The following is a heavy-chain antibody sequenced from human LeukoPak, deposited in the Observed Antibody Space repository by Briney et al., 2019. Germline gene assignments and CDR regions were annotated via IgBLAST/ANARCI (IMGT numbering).Heavy chain of an antibody. CDR1: GFTFSSYE. D-gene: IGHD6-19*01. CDR3: ATLWDPVAGTTQPLL. Sequence: GTSLRLSCAASGFTFSSYEMNWVRQAPGKGLEWVSYISGSGSTIYYGDSLEGRFTISRDNANNSLYLQINSLRVEDTAVYYCATLWDPVAGTTQPLLWGQGTLVTVSS. CDR2: ISGSGSTI. V-gene: IGHV3-48*03. J-gene: IGHJ4*02.